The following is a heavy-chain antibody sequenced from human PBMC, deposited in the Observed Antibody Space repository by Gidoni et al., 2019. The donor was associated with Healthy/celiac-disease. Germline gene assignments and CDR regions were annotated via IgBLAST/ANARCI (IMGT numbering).Heavy chain of an antibody. CDR1: GFTFSSYS. J-gene: IGHJ4*02. CDR2: ISSSSSYI. V-gene: IGHV3-21*01. D-gene: IGHD2-2*01. CDR3: AREKGSTSGLNFDY. Sequence: EVQLVESGGGLVKPGGSLRLTCAASGFTFSSYSMNWVRQAPWKGLEWVSSISSSSSYIYYADSVKGRFTISRDNAKNSLYLQMNSLRAEDTAVYYCAREKGSTSGLNFDYWGQGTLVTVSS.